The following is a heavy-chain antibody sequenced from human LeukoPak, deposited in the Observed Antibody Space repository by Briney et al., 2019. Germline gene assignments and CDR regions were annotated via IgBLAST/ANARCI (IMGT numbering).Heavy chain of an antibody. V-gene: IGHV4-34*01. CDR2: INHSGST. D-gene: IGHD2-2*01. Sequence: TSETLSLTCAVYGGSFSGYYWSWIRQPPGKGLEWIGEINHSGSTNYNPSLKSRVTMSVDTSKNQFSLKLSSVTAADTAVYYCARSGIVVVPAAMRMDVWGQGTTVTVSS. CDR3: ARSGIVVVPAAMRMDV. CDR1: GGSFSGYY. J-gene: IGHJ6*02.